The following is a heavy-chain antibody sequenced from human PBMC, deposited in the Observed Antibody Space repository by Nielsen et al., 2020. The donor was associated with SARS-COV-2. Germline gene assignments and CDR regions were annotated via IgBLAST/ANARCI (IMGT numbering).Heavy chain of an antibody. CDR3: ATLGRYYYDSSGYLDAFDI. CDR1: GYSFTSYW. Sequence: GESLKISCKGSGYSFTSYWISWVRQMPGKGLEWMGRIDPSDSYTNYSPSFQGHVTISADKSISTAYLQWSSLKASDTAMYYYATLGRYYYDSSGYLDAFDIWGQGTMVTVSS. D-gene: IGHD3-22*01. J-gene: IGHJ3*02. CDR2: IDPSDSYT. V-gene: IGHV5-10-1*01.